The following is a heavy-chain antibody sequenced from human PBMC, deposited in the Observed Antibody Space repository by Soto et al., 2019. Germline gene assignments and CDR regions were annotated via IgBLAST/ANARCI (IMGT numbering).Heavy chain of an antibody. CDR2: IWYDGSNQ. J-gene: IGHJ4*02. D-gene: IGHD3-10*01. Sequence: GGSLRLSCAPSGLTFNTYGMHWVRQAPGKGLEWVAVIWYDGSNQYYADSVKGRFTISRDNSKDMLYLQMNSLRAEDTAVYYCARDLGAFNYGSAYFDYWGQGTPVTVSS. V-gene: IGHV3-33*01. CDR3: ARDLGAFNYGSAYFDY. CDR1: GLTFNTYG.